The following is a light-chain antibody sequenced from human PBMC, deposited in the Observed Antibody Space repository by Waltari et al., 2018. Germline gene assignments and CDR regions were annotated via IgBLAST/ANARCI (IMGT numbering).Light chain of an antibody. CDR2: DVS. J-gene: IGLJ2*01. CDR1: GRDIGTHEY. CDR3: CSYTSSTSVT. V-gene: IGLV2-14*03. Sequence: SALTQPAFVSGSPGQSITISCTGVGRDIGTHEYVSWYQQHPGKAPKLIIYDVSHRPSGVSNRFSGSKSGSSASLTISGLQAEDEADYYCCSYTSSTSVTFGGGTKVTVL.